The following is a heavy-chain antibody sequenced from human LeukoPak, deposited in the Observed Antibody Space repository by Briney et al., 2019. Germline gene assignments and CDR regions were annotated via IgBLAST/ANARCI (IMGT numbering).Heavy chain of an antibody. CDR1: GFTFSSYW. CDR3: MGDFWSGGFDY. V-gene: IGHV3-7*01. CDR2: IKQDGSEK. D-gene: IGHD3-3*01. J-gene: IGHJ4*02. Sequence: GGSLRLSCAASGFTFSSYWMSWVRQASGKGLEWVANIKQDGSEKYYVDSVKGRFTISRDNAKNSLYLQMNSLRAEDTAVYYCMGDFWSGGFDYWGQGTLVTVSS.